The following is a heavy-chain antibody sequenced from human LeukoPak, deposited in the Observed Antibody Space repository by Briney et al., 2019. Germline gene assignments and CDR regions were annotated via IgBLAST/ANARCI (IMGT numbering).Heavy chain of an antibody. V-gene: IGHV1-69*13. CDR3: ARDPAHYYDSSGYWNHQAGWFDP. CDR2: IIPIFGTA. Sequence: SVKVSCKASGGTFSGYAISWVRQAPGQGLEWMGGIIPIFGTANYAQKFQGRVTITADESTSTAYMELSSLRSEDTAVYYCARDPAHYYDSSGYWNHQAGWFDPWGQGTLVTVSS. CDR1: GGTFSGYA. D-gene: IGHD3-22*01. J-gene: IGHJ5*02.